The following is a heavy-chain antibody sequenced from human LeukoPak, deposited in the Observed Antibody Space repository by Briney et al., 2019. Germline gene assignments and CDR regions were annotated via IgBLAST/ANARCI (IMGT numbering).Heavy chain of an antibody. D-gene: IGHD3-10*01. V-gene: IGHV3-7*03. CDR3: AKRHQIWFGEFSLIDY. CDR2: IKQDGSEK. J-gene: IGHJ4*02. CDR1: GFTFSSYW. Sequence: PGGSLRLSCAASGFTFSSYWMSWVRQAPGKGLEWVANIKQDGSEKYYVDSVKGRFTISRDNSKNTLYLQMNSLRAEDTAVYYCAKRHQIWFGEFSLIDYWGQGTLVTVSS.